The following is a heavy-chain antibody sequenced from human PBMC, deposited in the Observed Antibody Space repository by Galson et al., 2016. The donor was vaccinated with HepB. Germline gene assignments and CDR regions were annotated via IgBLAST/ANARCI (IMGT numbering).Heavy chain of an antibody. CDR1: GFSFSTYA. J-gene: IGHJ3*02. CDR2: ISYDGSYS. D-gene: IGHD5-24*01. Sequence: SLRLSCAASGFSFSTYAMHWVRQAPGKGLEWVALISYDGSYSSYADSVKGRFTISRDNSRNTLYLQMNSLRADDTALYYCAKGKGRGTWHTYAFDIWGQGTMVTDSS. CDR3: AKGKGRGTWHTYAFDI. V-gene: IGHV3-30*18.